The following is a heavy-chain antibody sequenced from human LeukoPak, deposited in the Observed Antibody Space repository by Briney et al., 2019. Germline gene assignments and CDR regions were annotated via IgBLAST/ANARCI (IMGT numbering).Heavy chain of an antibody. V-gene: IGHV1-18*01. J-gene: IGHJ3*02. D-gene: IGHD5-24*01. CDR3: ARDARYVEMATMNAFDI. CDR2: ISAYNGNT. CDR1: GYTFTSYG. Sequence: ASVKVSCKASGYTFTSYGISWVRQAPGQGLEWMGWISAYNGNTNYAQKLQGRVTMTTDTFTSTAYMELRSLRSDDTAVYYCARDARYVEMATMNAFDIWGQGTMVTVSS.